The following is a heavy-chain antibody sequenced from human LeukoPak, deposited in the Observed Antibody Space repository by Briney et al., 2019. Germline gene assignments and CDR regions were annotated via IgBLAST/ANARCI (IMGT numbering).Heavy chain of an antibody. V-gene: IGHV3-11*04. J-gene: IGHJ4*02. D-gene: IGHD6-13*01. Sequence: ISSSGSTIYYADSVKGRFTISRDNAKNSLYLQMNSLRAEDTAVYYCARHSSTKRPFDYWGQGTLVTVSS. CDR2: ISSSGSTI. CDR3: ARHSSTKRPFDY.